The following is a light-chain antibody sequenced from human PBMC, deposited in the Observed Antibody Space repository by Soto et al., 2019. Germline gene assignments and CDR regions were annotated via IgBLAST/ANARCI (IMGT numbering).Light chain of an antibody. CDR1: NSNIGSHT. V-gene: IGLV1-44*01. J-gene: IGLJ2*01. CDR2: SND. CDR3: AAWDDSLNGVV. Sequence: QSVLTQPASASGTTGKRVTISCSGSNSNIGSHTVHWFRQVPGTAPKLLIYSNDQRPSGVPDRFSGSKSGTSVSLAISGLQSEDEADYYCAAWDDSLNGVVFGGGTKLTV.